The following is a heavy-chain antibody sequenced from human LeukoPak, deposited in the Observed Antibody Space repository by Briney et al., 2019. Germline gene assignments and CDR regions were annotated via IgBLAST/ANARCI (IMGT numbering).Heavy chain of an antibody. CDR3: ARAPYYDFWSGLSPRYYYYYGMDV. V-gene: IGHV4-59*01. D-gene: IGHD3-3*01. CDR1: GGSISSYY. CDR2: IYYSGST. Sequence: SETLSLTCTVSGGSISSYYWSWIRQPPGKGLEWIGYIYYSGSTNYNPSLKSRVTISVDTSKNQFSLKLSSVTAADTAVYYCARAPYYDFWSGLSPRYYYYYGMDVWGQGTTVTVSS. J-gene: IGHJ6*02.